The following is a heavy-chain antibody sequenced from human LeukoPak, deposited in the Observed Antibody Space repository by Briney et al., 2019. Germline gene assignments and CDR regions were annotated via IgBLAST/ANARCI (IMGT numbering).Heavy chain of an antibody. CDR1: GYTLTNND. V-gene: IGHV1-8*01. J-gene: IGHJ6*03. CDR3: ARPTSRPSNYYHMDV. D-gene: IGHD2-2*01. CDR2: INPENGNT. Sequence: ASVKVSCKASGYTLTNNDINWVRQATGQGLEWMAWINPENGNTGYAQKFQGRVIMTRSTALNTVYMELSSLTFEDTAIYFCARPTSRPSNYYHMDVWGKGTTVTVSS.